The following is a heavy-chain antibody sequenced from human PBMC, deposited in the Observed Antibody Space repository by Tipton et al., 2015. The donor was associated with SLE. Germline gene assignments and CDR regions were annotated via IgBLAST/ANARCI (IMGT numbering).Heavy chain of an antibody. Sequence: KPSQTLSLTCAVYGESFNGYFWTWIRQPPGKGLEWIAEIIHSGVTNYNPSLRSRVTISVDMSKNQVSLKLSSVTAADTAVYYCARVAPTEVFDYWGQGTLVTVSS. D-gene: IGHD1-1*01. J-gene: IGHJ4*02. CDR3: ARVAPTEVFDY. CDR1: GESFNGYF. CDR2: IIHSGVT. V-gene: IGHV4-34*12.